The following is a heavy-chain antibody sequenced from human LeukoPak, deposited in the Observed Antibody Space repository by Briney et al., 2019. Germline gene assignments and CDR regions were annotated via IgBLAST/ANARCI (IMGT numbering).Heavy chain of an antibody. J-gene: IGHJ4*02. CDR1: GFTFSSYS. D-gene: IGHD2/OR15-2a*01. Sequence: GGSLRLSCAASGFTFSSYSMNWVRQAPGKGLEWVSSVSSSGTKIFYADSVRGRFTVSRDNAGNSLSLQMDSLRVEDTAVYYCTRELLSLQQGLDYWGQGTLVTVSS. V-gene: IGHV3-21*01. CDR3: TRELLSLQQGLDY. CDR2: VSSSGTKI.